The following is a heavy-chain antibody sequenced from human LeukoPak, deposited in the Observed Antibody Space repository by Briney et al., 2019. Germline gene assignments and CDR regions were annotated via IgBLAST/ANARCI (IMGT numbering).Heavy chain of an antibody. V-gene: IGHV4-38-2*01. CDR3: ARGLTVTTVRSYYYYGMDV. J-gene: IGHJ6*04. Sequence: SETLSLTCVVSGYSISSGSYWAWIRQPPGRGLEWIGSVYHSGKTYYNPSLMSPVTISVDTSKNQFSLNLISVTTADTAVYYCARGLTVTTVRSYYYYGMDVWGKGTTVTVSS. CDR1: GYSISSGSY. D-gene: IGHD4-17*01. CDR2: VYHSGKT.